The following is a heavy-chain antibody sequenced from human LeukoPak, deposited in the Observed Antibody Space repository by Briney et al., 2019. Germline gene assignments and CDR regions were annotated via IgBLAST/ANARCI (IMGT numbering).Heavy chain of an antibody. D-gene: IGHD5-12*01. J-gene: IGHJ4*02. CDR1: GFTFSSDA. Sequence: PGGSLRLSCAASGFTFSSDAMHWVRQAPGKGLEWVSVIGGSNGITFYVGSVKGRFTISRDNSKDTLYLQMNSLRAEDTAVYYCARNENSGWGYFDYWGQGTLVTVSS. CDR2: IGGSNGIT. V-gene: IGHV3-23*01. CDR3: ARNENSGWGYFDY.